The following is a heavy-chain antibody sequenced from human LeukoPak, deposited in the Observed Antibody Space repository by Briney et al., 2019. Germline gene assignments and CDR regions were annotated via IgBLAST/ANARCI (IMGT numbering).Heavy chain of an antibody. CDR2: IKQDGSEK. Sequence: GGSLRLSCAASGFTFSSYRMSWVRQAPGKGLEWVANIKQDGSEKYYVDSVKGRFTISRDNAKNSLYLQMNSLRAEDTAVYYCARAITALNYFDYWGQGTLVTVSS. CDR3: ARAITALNYFDY. D-gene: IGHD3-10*01. J-gene: IGHJ4*02. V-gene: IGHV3-7*01. CDR1: GFTFSSYR.